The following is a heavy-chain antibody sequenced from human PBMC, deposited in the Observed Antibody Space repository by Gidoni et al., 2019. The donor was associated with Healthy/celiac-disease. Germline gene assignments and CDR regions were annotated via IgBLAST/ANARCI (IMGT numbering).Heavy chain of an antibody. CDR2: INPNSGGT. V-gene: IGHV1-2*02. CDR1: GYTFTGYN. D-gene: IGHD2-2*01. J-gene: IGHJ5*02. CDR3: ARDLEVDCSSTSCYERENWFDP. Sequence: QVQLVQSGAEVKKPGASVKVSCKASGYTFTGYNMHWVRQAPGQGLEWMGWINPNSGGTNYAQKFQGRVTMTRDTSISTAYMELSRLRSDDTAVYYCARDLEVDCSSTSCYERENWFDPWGQGTLVTVSS.